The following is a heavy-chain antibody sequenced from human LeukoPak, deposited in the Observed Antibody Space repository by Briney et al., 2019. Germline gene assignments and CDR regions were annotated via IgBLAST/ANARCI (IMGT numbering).Heavy chain of an antibody. Sequence: ASVKVSCKAPGYTFTGYYMHWVRQAPGQGLEWMGWIHPNTGGTKYAQKFQGRVTMTRDTSSSTAYMELSSLRSADTAVYYCASEYKYDSSGANAFDIWGQGTMVTVSS. J-gene: IGHJ3*02. V-gene: IGHV1-2*02. CDR3: ASEYKYDSSGANAFDI. CDR2: IHPNTGGT. D-gene: IGHD3-22*01. CDR1: GYTFTGYY.